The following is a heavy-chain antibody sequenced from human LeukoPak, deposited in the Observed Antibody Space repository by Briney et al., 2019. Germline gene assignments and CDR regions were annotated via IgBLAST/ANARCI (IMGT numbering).Heavy chain of an antibody. J-gene: IGHJ5*02. V-gene: IGHV4-59*08. D-gene: IGHD3-22*01. CDR1: GGPISSYY. Sequence: SETLSLTCTVSGGPISSYYWSWIRQPPGKGLEWIGYIYGSGSTKYNPSLKSRVTMSVDTSKNQFSLKLSSVTAADTAVYHCARTYYYDSSGYLNHWFDPWGQGTLVTVSS. CDR3: ARTYYYDSSGYLNHWFDP. CDR2: IYGSGST.